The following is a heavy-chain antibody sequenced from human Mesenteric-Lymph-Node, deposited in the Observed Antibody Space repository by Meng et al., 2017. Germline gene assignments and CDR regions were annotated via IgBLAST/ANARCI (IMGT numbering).Heavy chain of an antibody. Sequence: GGSLRLSCAASGFTFSDYYMNWIRQAPGKGLEWVSYISSSGSTIYYADSVKGRFTISRDNAKNSLYLQMNSLRAEDTAVYYCAREAMILPRDAFDIWGQGTMVTVSS. J-gene: IGHJ3*02. D-gene: IGHD3-22*01. CDR2: ISSSGSTI. CDR1: GFTFSDYY. CDR3: AREAMILPRDAFDI. V-gene: IGHV3-11*01.